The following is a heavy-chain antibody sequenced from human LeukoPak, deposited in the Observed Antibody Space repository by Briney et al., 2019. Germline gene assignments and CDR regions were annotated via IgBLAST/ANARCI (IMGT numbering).Heavy chain of an antibody. D-gene: IGHD4-11*01. CDR3: ARAKDDYNPYYFDY. J-gene: IGHJ4*02. CDR2: IFYSGST. V-gene: IGHV4-59*01. Sequence: SETLSLTCTVSGGSSSRYSWSWIRQPPGKGLEWIAYIFYSGSTNYNPSLKSRVTISVDTSKDRLSLRLSSVTAADTAVYYCARAKDDYNPYYFDYWGQGTLVTVSS. CDR1: GGSSSRYS.